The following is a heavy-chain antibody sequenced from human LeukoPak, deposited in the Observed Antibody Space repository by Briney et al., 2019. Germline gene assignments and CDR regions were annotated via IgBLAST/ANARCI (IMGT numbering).Heavy chain of an antibody. D-gene: IGHD6-13*01. CDR3: AQSIAAAGTLNY. J-gene: IGHJ4*02. V-gene: IGHV1-18*01. CDR2: ISAYNGNT. Sequence: ASVKVSCKASGYTFTSYGISWVRQAPGQGLEWMGWISAYNGNTNYAQKLQGRVTMTTDTSTSTAYMELRSLRSDDTAVYYCAQSIAAAGTLNYWGQGTLVTVSP. CDR1: GYTFTSYG.